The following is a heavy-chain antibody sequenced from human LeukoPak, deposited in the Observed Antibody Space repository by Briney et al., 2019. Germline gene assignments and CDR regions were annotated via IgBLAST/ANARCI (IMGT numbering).Heavy chain of an antibody. CDR1: GYTFTSYG. V-gene: IGHV1-18*01. Sequence: ASVKVSCKASGYTFTSYGISWVRQAPGQGLEWMGWISAYNGNTNYAQKLQGRVTMITDTSTSTAYMELRSLRSDDTAVYYCARDPPRYSGYDYFGFDYWGQGTLVTVSS. J-gene: IGHJ4*02. CDR2: ISAYNGNT. D-gene: IGHD5-12*01. CDR3: ARDPPRYSGYDYFGFDY.